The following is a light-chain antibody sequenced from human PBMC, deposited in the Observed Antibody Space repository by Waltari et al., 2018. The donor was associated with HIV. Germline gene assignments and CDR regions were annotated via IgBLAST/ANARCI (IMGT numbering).Light chain of an antibody. CDR1: QSLLHSNGYNY. CDR2: LGS. CDR3: MQALESPA. V-gene: IGKV2-28*01. J-gene: IGKJ4*01. Sequence: DIVMTQSPLSLPVTPGEPASISCRSSQSLLHSNGYNYLDWYLQKPGQSPQLLIYLGSNRASGVPDRFSGSGSGTDFTLKISRVEAEDVGVYFCMQALESPAFGEGTTVE.